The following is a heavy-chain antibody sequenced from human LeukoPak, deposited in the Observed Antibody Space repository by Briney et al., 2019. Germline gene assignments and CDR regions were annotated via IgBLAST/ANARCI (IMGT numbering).Heavy chain of an antibody. J-gene: IGHJ4*02. CDR1: GFTFSNYA. D-gene: IGHD3-10*01. V-gene: IGHV3-30-3*01. CDR2: ISHDRSNN. Sequence: PGGSLRLSCAASGFTFSNYAMHWARQAPGKGLEWVAFISHDRSNNCHADSVKGRFTISRDNSKNTLYLQMSSLTDEDTAVYYCARDLSGSYMSDYSGQGTLVTVSS. CDR3: ARDLSGSYMSDY.